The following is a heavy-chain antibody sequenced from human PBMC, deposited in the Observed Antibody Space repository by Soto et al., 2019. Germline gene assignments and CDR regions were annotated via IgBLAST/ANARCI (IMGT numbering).Heavy chain of an antibody. CDR2: INPNSGGT. V-gene: IGHV1-2*04. D-gene: IGHD2-2*01. Sequence: QVQLVQSGAEVKKPGASVKVSCKASGYTFTGYYMHWVRQAPGQGLEWMGWINPNSGGTNYAQKFQGWVTMTRDTCISTAYMELSRLRSDDTAVYYCARGIYCSSTSCYYYGMDVWGQGTTVTVSS. CDR3: ARGIYCSSTSCYYYGMDV. J-gene: IGHJ6*02. CDR1: GYTFTGYY.